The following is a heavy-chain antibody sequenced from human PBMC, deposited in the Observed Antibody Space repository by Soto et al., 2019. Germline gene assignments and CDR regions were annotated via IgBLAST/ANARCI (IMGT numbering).Heavy chain of an antibody. CDR2: VSFDGSNK. Sequence: GGSLRLSCAASGFTFSTHSMHWVRQAPGKGLECVAIVSFDGSNKYYADSVKGRFTISRDNSKNTLYLQMNSLRAEDTAVYYCAREGTEDYYDSSGYYGMDVWGQGTTVTVSS. CDR1: GFTFSTHS. CDR3: AREGTEDYYDSSGYYGMDV. D-gene: IGHD3-22*01. J-gene: IGHJ6*02. V-gene: IGHV3-30-3*01.